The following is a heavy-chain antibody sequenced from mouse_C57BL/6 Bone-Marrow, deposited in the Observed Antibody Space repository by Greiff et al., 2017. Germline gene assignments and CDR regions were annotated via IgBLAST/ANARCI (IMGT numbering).Heavy chain of an antibody. V-gene: IGHV1-55*01. CDR1: GYTFTSYW. J-gene: IGHJ1*03. CDR3: AIPDCSNDWYFDV. CDR2: INPGSGST. D-gene: IGHD2-5*01. Sequence: QVQLQQPGAELVKPGASVKMSCKASGYTFTSYWITWVKQRPGQGLEWIGDINPGSGSTNYNEKFKSKATLTVDTSSSTASMQLRSLTSEDSAVYYCAIPDCSNDWYFDVWGTGNTVTVSS.